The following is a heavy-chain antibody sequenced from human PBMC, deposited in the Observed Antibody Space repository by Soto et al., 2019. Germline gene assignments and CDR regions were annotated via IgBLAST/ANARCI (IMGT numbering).Heavy chain of an antibody. D-gene: IGHD1-26*01. V-gene: IGHV3-30*18. CDR2: ISHHGSNR. Sequence: GGSLRLSCVASGFSIRNYGMHWVRQAPGKGLEWLTVISHHGSNRNYADSVKGRFTVSRDDSKNTVFLQMNSLRANDTALYYCAKDLWDFLLVSPPSPGTLHVSGQATTLTLS. CDR1: GFSIRNYG. CDR3: AKDLWDFLLVSPPSPGTLHV. J-gene: IGHJ6*02.